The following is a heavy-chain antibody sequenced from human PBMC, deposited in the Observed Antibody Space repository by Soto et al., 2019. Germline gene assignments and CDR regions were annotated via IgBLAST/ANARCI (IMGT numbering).Heavy chain of an antibody. CDR1: GGSFSGYY. CDR2: INHSGST. J-gene: IGHJ3*02. Sequence: SETLSLTCAVYGGSFSGYYWSWIRQPPGKGLEWIGEINHSGSTNYNPSLKSRVTISVDTSKNQFSLKLSSVTAADTAVYYCAVHGDIAAAGDAFDIWGQGTMVTVSS. CDR3: AVHGDIAAAGDAFDI. V-gene: IGHV4-34*01. D-gene: IGHD6-13*01.